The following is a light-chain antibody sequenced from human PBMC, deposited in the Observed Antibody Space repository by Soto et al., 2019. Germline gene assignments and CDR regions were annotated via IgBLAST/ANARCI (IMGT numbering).Light chain of an antibody. V-gene: IGLV1-36*01. Sequence: QSVLTQPPSVSEAPRQRVTISCSGSSSNIGNNAVNWYRQLPGKAPKLLIYYDDLLPSGVSDRFSGSKSGTSASLAISGLQSEDEADYYCAAWDDSLNGRYVFGTGTKVTVL. J-gene: IGLJ1*01. CDR2: YDD. CDR1: SSNIGNNA. CDR3: AAWDDSLNGRYV.